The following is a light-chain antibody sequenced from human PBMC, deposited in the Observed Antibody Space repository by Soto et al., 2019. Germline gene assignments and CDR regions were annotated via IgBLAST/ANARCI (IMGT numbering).Light chain of an antibody. CDR3: SSYAGSNNFV. Sequence: QSVLAQPASVSGSPGQSITISCTGTSSDVGAYTSVSWYQQHPGKAPKLIIYEVSNRPPGISTRFSGSKSASTASLTISGLQAEDEANYYCSSYAGSNNFVFGNGTKVTVL. CDR1: SSDVGAYTS. J-gene: IGLJ1*01. CDR2: EVS. V-gene: IGLV2-14*01.